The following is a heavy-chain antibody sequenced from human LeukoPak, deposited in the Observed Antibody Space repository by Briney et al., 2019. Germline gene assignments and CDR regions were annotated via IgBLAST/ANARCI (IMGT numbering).Heavy chain of an antibody. CDR3: ARVGYCSSTSCPDVDP. D-gene: IGHD2-2*01. J-gene: IGHJ5*02. V-gene: IGHV1-2*04. CDR2: INPNSGGT. CDR1: GYTFTGYY. Sequence: ASVKVSCKASGYTFTGYYMHWVRQAPGQGLEWTGWINPNSGGTNYAQKFQGWVTMTRDTSISTAYMELSRLRSDDTAVYYCARVGYCSSTSCPDVDPWGQGTLVTVSS.